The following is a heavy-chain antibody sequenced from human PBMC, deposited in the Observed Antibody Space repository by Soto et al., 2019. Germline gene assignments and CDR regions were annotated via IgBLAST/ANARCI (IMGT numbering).Heavy chain of an antibody. J-gene: IGHJ4*02. V-gene: IGHV4-34*01. CDR1: GGSFTSYY. D-gene: IGHD3-9*01. CDR2: IHHSGIT. Sequence: QVQLKQWGAGLLKPSETLSLTCAVYGGSFTSYYWSWIRQPPGQGMEWIGEIHHSGITNYNPSLKSRVTISIDMSKNQFSLNLRSVTAAETGVYYCASILTGWNHLSYWGQGTPVTVSS. CDR3: ASILTGWNHLSY.